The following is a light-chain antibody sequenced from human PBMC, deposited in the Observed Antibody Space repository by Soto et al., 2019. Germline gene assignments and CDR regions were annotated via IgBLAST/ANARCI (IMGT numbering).Light chain of an antibody. CDR2: GAY. CDR3: QQYGGSPPYT. Sequence: EIVLTQSPGTLSLSPGERATLSCRASLSVSSSYLAWYQQKPGQAPRLLIYGAYSRDTGIPDRFSGSGSGTDFTLTISRLEPEEFGVYYCQQYGGSPPYTFGQGTKLEI. CDR1: LSVSSSY. J-gene: IGKJ2*01. V-gene: IGKV3-20*01.